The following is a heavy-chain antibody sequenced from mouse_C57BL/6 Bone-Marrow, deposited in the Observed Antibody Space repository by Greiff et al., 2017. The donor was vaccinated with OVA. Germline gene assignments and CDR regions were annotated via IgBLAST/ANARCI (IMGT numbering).Heavy chain of an antibody. CDR2: IDPSDSYT. J-gene: IGHJ3*01. CDR3: ALYGNYLAWFAY. V-gene: IGHV1-50*01. CDR1: GYTFTSYW. D-gene: IGHD2-1*01. Sequence: QVQLQQPGAELVKPGASVKLSCKASGYTFTSYWMQWVKQRPGQGLEWIGEIDPSDSYTNYNQKFKGKATLTVDTPSSTAYMQLSSLTSEDSAVYYCALYGNYLAWFAYWGQGTLVTVSA.